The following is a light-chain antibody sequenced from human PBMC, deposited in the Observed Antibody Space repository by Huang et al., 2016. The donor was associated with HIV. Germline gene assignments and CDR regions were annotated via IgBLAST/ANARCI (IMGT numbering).Light chain of an antibody. CDR2: GAS. Sequence: EKVMTQSPATLSVSPGERATLSCRASQSVSSNLAWYQQKPGQAPRLLMYGASTRATGIPARCSGSGSGTEFTLTISSLQSEDFAVYNCQQYNNWPWTFGQGTKVEIK. CDR1: QSVSSN. V-gene: IGKV3-15*01. CDR3: QQYNNWPWT. J-gene: IGKJ1*01.